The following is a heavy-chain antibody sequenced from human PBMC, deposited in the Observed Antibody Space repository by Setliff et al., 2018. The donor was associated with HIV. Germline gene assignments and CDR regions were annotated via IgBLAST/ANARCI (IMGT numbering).Heavy chain of an antibody. CDR1: RGPFSGYF. CDR2: IFYSGST. V-gene: IGHV4-59*05. Sequence: SETLSLTCGVFRGPFSGYFWSWIRQSPGRGLEWIGSIFYSGSTYYNPSLKSRVTVSVDTSKNQFSLKLSSVTAADTAAYYCARHSRGYDSQPFDYWGQGTLVTVSS. CDR3: ARHSRGYDSQPFDY. D-gene: IGHD3-22*01. J-gene: IGHJ4*02.